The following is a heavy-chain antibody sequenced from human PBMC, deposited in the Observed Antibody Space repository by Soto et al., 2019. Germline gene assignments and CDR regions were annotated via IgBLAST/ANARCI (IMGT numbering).Heavy chain of an antibody. D-gene: IGHD2-2*01. CDR2: ISYDGSNK. CDR3: AXDEGGIVVVPAAPTILDY. Sequence: GGSLRLSFSASGFTFSGYAMHWVRQAPGKGLDWVAVISYDGSNKYYADSVNGRFTISRDNSKNTLYLQMNSLRAEDTAVYYCAXDEGGIVVVPAAPTILDYWGQGTLVTVSS. CDR1: GFTFSGYA. V-gene: IGHV3-30-3*01. J-gene: IGHJ4*02.